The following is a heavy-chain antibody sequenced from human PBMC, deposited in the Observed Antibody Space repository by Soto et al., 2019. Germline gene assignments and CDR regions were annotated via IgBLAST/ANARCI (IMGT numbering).Heavy chain of an antibody. V-gene: IGHV4-30-2*01. D-gene: IGHD2-15*01. J-gene: IGHJ4*02. Sequence: SETLSLTCAVSGGSIDGYSWSWIRLPPGKGLEWIGYIHHSGSTDYNPSLRTRVTMSVDRSKSQFSLKLTSVTAADTAGYYCARGGYASCGSWLFDYWGPGTLVTVSS. CDR2: IHHSGST. CDR1: GGSIDGYS. CDR3: ARGGYASCGSWLFDY.